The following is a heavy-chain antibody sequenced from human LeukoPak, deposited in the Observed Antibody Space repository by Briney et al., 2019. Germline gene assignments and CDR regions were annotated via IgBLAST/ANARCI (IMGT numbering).Heavy chain of an antibody. D-gene: IGHD2-21*02. CDR2: ISGSGGST. Sequence: GGSLRLSCAASGFTFSGYAMSWVRQAPGKGLEWVSAISGSGGSTYYADSVKGRFTISRDNSKNTLYLQMNSLRAEDTAVYYCAKALVTAIFNIGMDVWGQGTTVTVSS. J-gene: IGHJ6*02. CDR3: AKALVTAIFNIGMDV. CDR1: GFTFSGYA. V-gene: IGHV3-23*01.